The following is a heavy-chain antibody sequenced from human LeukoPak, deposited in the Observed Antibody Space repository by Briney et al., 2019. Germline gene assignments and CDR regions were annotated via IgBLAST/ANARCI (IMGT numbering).Heavy chain of an antibody. CDR2: INHSGST. V-gene: IGHV4-34*01. D-gene: IGHD2-8*01. Sequence: SETVSLTCAVYGGSFSGYYWSWIRQPPGKGLEWIGEINHSGSTNYNPSLKSRVTISVDTSKNQFSLKLSSVTAADTAVYYCARGGKIVLMVYAPFDYWGQGTLVTVSS. CDR1: GGSFSGYY. J-gene: IGHJ4*02. CDR3: ARGGKIVLMVYAPFDY.